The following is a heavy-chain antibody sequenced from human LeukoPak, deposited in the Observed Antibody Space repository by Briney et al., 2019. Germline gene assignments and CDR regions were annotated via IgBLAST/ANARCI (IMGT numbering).Heavy chain of an antibody. Sequence: ASVKVSCKASGYTFTSYGIIWVRQAPGQGLEWMGWISAYNGNTNYAQKLQGRVTMTTDTSTSTAYMELRSLRSDDTAVYYCARLREGMIVVIFDYWGQGTLVTVSS. V-gene: IGHV1-18*01. CDR1: GYTFTSYG. J-gene: IGHJ4*02. D-gene: IGHD3-22*01. CDR2: ISAYNGNT. CDR3: ARLREGMIVVIFDY.